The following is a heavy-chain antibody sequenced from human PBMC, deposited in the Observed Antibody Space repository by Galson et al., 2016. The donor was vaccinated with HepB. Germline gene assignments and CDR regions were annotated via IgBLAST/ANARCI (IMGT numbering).Heavy chain of an antibody. CDR1: GFSLSTSGVG. CDR3: AHSVTFGGVARRFDY. Sequence: PALVKPTQTLTLTCTFSGFSLSTSGVGVGWIRQPPGKALEWLALIYWDDDKRYSPSLKSRLTITKDTSKNQVVLTTTNMDPVDTATYYCAHSVTFGGVARRFDYWGQGTLVTVSS. D-gene: IGHD3-16*01. V-gene: IGHV2-5*02. J-gene: IGHJ4*02. CDR2: IYWDDDK.